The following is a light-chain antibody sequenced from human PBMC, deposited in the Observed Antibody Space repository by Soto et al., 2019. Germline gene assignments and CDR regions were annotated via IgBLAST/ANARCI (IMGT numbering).Light chain of an antibody. CDR1: SSDVGSYNL. J-gene: IGLJ2*01. Sequence: QSALTQPASVSGSPGQSITISCTGTSSDVGSYNLVSWYRHHPGKAPKLMIFEGSQRPSGVSDRFSGSKSGNTASLTISGLQGEDEADYYCCSDAVSNTSVVFGGGTKLTVL. V-gene: IGLV2-23*01. CDR2: EGS. CDR3: CSDAVSNTSVV.